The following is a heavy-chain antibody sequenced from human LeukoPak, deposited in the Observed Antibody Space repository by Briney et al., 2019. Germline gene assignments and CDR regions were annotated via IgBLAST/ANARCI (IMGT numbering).Heavy chain of an antibody. CDR3: VSARWDSTASHFHYFDY. Sequence: GGSLRLSCAASGFTYSDYSMSWIRQAPGKGLECVAHSLGHTNTMHYADSVKGRFTISRDNARNSLYLQLNSLRAEDTAVYYCVSARWDSTASHFHYFDYWGQGALIIVSS. CDR2: SLGHTNTM. D-gene: IGHD2/OR15-2a*01. J-gene: IGHJ4*02. CDR1: GFTYSDYS. V-gene: IGHV3-11*01.